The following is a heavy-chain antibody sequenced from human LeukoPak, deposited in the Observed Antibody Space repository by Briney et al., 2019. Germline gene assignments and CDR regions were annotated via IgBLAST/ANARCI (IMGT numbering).Heavy chain of an antibody. D-gene: IGHD4-17*01. CDR1: GFTFDDYA. CDR3: AKVAHYGDYVEGYFQH. J-gene: IGHJ1*01. V-gene: IGHV3-9*01. CDR2: ISWNSGSI. Sequence: GGSLRLSCAASGFTFDDYAMHWVRQAPGKGLEWVSGISWNSGSIGYADSVKGRFTISRDNAKNSLYLQMNSLRAEDTALYYCAKVAHYGDYVEGYFQHWGQGTLVTVSS.